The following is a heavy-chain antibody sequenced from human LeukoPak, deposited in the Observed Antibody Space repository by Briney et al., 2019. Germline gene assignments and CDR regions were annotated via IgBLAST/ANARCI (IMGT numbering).Heavy chain of an antibody. J-gene: IGHJ4*02. V-gene: IGHV4-39*01. CDR1: GGSISNGLYY. CDR3: ARWLSGTYYGNFDY. Sequence: PSETLSLTCTVSGGSISNGLYYWGWIRQPPEKGLEWLGNIYHTGTTFYNPSLNSRVTIPVDTSKNQFSLNLSSVTAADTAVYYCARWLSGTYYGNFDYWGQGTLVTVSS. CDR2: IYHTGTT. D-gene: IGHD1-26*01.